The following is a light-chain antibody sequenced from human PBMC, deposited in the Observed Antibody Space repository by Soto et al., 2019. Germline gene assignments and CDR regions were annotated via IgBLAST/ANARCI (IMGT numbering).Light chain of an antibody. CDR1: TSDVGTYDY. CDR3: SSYTTTNTLV. V-gene: IGLV2-14*01. J-gene: IGLJ2*01. Sequence: QSALTQPASVSGSPGQSITISCTRTTSDVGTYDYVSWCQQHPGKAPKLMIYDVNNRPSGVSNRFSGSKSGNTASLTISGLQPEDEADYYCSSYTTTNTLVFGGGTKVTVL. CDR2: DVN.